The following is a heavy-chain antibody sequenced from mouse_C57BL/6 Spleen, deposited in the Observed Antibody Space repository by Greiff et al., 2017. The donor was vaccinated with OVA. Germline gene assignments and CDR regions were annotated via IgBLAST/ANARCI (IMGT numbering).Heavy chain of an antibody. Sequence: QVQLQQSGAELVRPGSSVKLSCKASGYTFTSYWMHWVKQRPLQGLEWIGNIDPSDSETHYNQKFKDKATLTVDKSSSTAYMQLSSLTSEDSAVYYCARYFYSNYLYYFDYWGQGTTLTVSS. CDR1: GYTFTSYW. V-gene: IGHV1-52*01. D-gene: IGHD2-5*01. J-gene: IGHJ2*01. CDR2: IDPSDSET. CDR3: ARYFYSNYLYYFDY.